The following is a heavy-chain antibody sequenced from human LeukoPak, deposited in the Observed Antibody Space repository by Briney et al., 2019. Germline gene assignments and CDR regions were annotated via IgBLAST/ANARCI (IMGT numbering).Heavy chain of an antibody. V-gene: IGHV1-2*02. Sequence: ASVKVSCKASGYTFTGYYMHWVRQAPGQGLEWMGWINPNSGGTNYAQKFQGRVTMTRDTSISTAYMELSRLRSDDTAVYYCARAGVLDYYYYMDVWGKGTTVTISS. D-gene: IGHD2/OR15-2a*01. CDR3: ARAGVLDYYYYMDV. J-gene: IGHJ6*03. CDR2: INPNSGGT. CDR1: GYTFTGYY.